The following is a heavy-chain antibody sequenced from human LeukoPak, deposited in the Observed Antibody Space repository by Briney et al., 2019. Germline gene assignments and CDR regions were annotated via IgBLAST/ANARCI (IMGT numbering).Heavy chain of an antibody. D-gene: IGHD3-16*02. J-gene: IGHJ4*01. V-gene: IGHV3-23*01. CDR3: AKDWITFGVVIDLLPTPFDC. CDR1: GFTLSSNY. CDR2: ISGSGGST. Sequence: GGSLRLSCAPSGFTLSSNYMSWVRHAPGKGLEWVSAISGSGGSTYYADSVKGRFTISRDNSKNTLYLQMNSLRAEDTAVYYCAKDWITFGVVIDLLPTPFDCCGQGSLVT.